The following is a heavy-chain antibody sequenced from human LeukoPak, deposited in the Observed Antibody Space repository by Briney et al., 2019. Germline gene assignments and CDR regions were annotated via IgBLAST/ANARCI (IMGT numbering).Heavy chain of an antibody. J-gene: IGHJ4*02. CDR2: INHSGST. V-gene: IGHV4-34*01. D-gene: IGHD1-20*01. Sequence: PSETLSLTCAVYGGSFSGYYWSWIRQPPGKGLEWIGEINHSGSTNYNPSLKSRVTISVDTSKNQFSLKLSSVTAADTAVYYCASITQRNYFDYWGQGTLVTVSS. CDR1: GGSFSGYY. CDR3: ASITQRNYFDY.